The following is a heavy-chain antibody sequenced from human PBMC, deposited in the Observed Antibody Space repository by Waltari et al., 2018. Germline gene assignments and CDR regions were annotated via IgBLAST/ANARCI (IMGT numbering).Heavy chain of an antibody. CDR3: AREWGVMVGTAAFYFDY. D-gene: IGHD2-15*01. Sequence: VQLVVSVGVLVKPGGSVSLSCSSSGFLFCIGAVNWVRQAPGKGLEWGSSISSGSSYIYYADSVKGRFIISRDNAKNVLYLQMNSLRAEDTAVYYCAREWGVMVGTAAFYFDYWGQGTLVTVSS. CDR2: ISSGSSYI. J-gene: IGHJ4*02. V-gene: IGHV3-21*02. CDR1: GFLFCIGA.